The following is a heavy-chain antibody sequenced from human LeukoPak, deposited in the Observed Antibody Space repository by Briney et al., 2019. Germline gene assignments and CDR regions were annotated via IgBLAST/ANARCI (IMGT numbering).Heavy chain of an antibody. J-gene: IGHJ6*02. CDR2: IYYSGST. V-gene: IGHV4-59*08. D-gene: IGHD6-19*01. CDR3: ARQGSSGWGYYYYGMDV. CDR1: GGSISSYY. Sequence: PSETLSLTCTGSGGSISSYYWSWIRQPPGKGLEWIGYIYYSGSTNYNPSLKSRVTISVDTSKNQFSLKLSSVTAADTAVYYCARQGSSGWGYYYYGMDVWGQGTTVTVSS.